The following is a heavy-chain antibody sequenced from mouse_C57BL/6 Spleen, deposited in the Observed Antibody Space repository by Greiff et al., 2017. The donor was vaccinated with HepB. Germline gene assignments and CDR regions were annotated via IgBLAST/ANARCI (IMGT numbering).Heavy chain of an antibody. J-gene: IGHJ4*01. V-gene: IGHV1-82*01. Sequence: VKLMESGPELVKPGASVKISCKASGYAFSSSWMNWVKQRPGKGLEWIGRIYPGDGDTNYNGKFKGKATLTADKSSSTAYMQLSSLTSEDSAVYFCARGVRLRQESAMDYWGQGTSVTVSS. CDR1: GYAFSSSW. CDR2: IYPGDGDT. D-gene: IGHD2-2*01. CDR3: ARGVRLRQESAMDY.